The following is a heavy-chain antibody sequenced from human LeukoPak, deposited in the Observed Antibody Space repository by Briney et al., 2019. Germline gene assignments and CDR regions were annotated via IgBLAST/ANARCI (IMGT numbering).Heavy chain of an antibody. CDR2: IYYSGST. J-gene: IGHJ5*02. Sequence: PSETLSLTCTVSGGSLSSYYWSWLRQPPGKGLEWIGYIYYSGSTNYNPSLKSRVTISVDTSKNQFSLKLSSVTAADTAVYYCARGIITMVRGALREFDPWGQGTLVTVSS. D-gene: IGHD3-10*01. CDR3: ARGIITMVRGALREFDP. V-gene: IGHV4-59*01. CDR1: GGSLSSYY.